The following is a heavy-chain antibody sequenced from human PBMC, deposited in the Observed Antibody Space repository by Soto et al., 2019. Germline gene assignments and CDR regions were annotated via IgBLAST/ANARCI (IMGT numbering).Heavy chain of an antibody. Sequence: GASVKVSCKASGGTFSSYAISWVRQAPGQGLEWMGGIIPIFGTANYAQKFQGRVTLTADETTSTAYMELSSLRSEDTAVYYCARDPPLVSSSSHYYGMDVWGQGTTVTVSS. J-gene: IGHJ6*02. CDR1: GGTFSSYA. CDR3: ARDPPLVSSSSHYYGMDV. CDR2: IIPIFGTA. V-gene: IGHV1-69*13. D-gene: IGHD6-6*01.